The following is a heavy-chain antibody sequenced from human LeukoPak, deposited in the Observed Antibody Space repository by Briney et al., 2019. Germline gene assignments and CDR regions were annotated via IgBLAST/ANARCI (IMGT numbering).Heavy chain of an antibody. D-gene: IGHD5-18*01. CDR2: IYYSGST. CDR3: ARRGKGYSYVYYYYYYYMDV. Sequence: PSETLSLTCTVSGGSISSYYWSWIRQPPGKGLEWIGYIYYSGSTNYNPSLKSRVTISVDTSKNQFSLKLSSVTAADTAVYYCARRGKGYSYVYYYYYYYMDVWGKGTTVTISS. CDR1: GGSISSYY. V-gene: IGHV4-59*12. J-gene: IGHJ6*03.